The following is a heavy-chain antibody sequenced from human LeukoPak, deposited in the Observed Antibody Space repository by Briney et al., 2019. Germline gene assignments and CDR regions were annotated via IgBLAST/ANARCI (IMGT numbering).Heavy chain of an antibody. J-gene: IGHJ4*02. CDR2: ISYDGSNK. D-gene: IGHD3-10*01. CDR3: ARDFNAIGEDY. V-gene: IGHV3-30-3*01. CDR1: GFTFSSYA. Sequence: QPGGSLRLSCAASGFTFSSYAMHWVRQAPGKGLEWVAVISYDGSNKYYADSVKGRFTISRDNSKNTLYLQMNSLRAEDTAVYYCARDFNAIGEDYWGQGTLVTVSS.